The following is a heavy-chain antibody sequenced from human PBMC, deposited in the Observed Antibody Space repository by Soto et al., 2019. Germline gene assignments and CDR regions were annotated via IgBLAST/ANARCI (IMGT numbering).Heavy chain of an antibody. Sequence: QVQLMQSGAEVTKPGASVKVSCKASGDTFTDYYIHWVRQAPGQGLEWMGTVNPSGGHTTYAQHFLGRVTMTRDTYTSTHDMELTILTSDDTAIYYCARGGHVVVVTAALDYWGQGTLVTVSS. CDR1: GDTFTDYY. CDR3: ARGGHVVVVTAALDY. D-gene: IGHD2-21*02. CDR2: VNPSGGHT. J-gene: IGHJ4*02. V-gene: IGHV1-46*01.